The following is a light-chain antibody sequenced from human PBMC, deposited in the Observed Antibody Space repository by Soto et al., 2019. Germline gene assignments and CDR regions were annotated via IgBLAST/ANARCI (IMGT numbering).Light chain of an antibody. CDR3: QQYGSSPVT. CDR2: GAS. Sequence: EVGLTQSTGTLSFSRGERATLSCRASQSVSSNYLAWYQRKPGQAPRLLIYGASSRATGIPDRFSGSGSGTDFTLTISRLEPEDFAVYYCQQYGSSPVTFGQGTRLEIK. V-gene: IGKV3-20*01. J-gene: IGKJ5*01. CDR1: QSVSSNY.